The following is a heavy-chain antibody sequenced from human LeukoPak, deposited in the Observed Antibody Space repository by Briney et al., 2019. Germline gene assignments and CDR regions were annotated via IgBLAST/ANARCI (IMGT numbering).Heavy chain of an antibody. J-gene: IGHJ4*02. Sequence: GGSLRLSCAASGFTFSNYGMVSVRQAPGKGLEWVGVIWYDGSNKYYVDSVKGRFTISRDNSKNTLYLQMNSLRPEDTALYSCARDRSRGGFDYWGQGTLVTVSS. D-gene: IGHD3-10*01. CDR1: GFTFSNYG. CDR3: ARDRSRGGFDY. CDR2: IWYDGSNK. V-gene: IGHV3-33*01.